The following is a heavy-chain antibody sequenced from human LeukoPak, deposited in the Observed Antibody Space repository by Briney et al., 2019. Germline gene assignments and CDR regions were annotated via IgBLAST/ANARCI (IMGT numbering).Heavy chain of an antibody. Sequence: GGSLRLSCAASGFTFNSYGMHWVRQAPGKGLEWVTFIRYDGSNKYYADSVKGRFTISRDNSKNTLYLQMNSLRAEDTAVYYCAKTYGYSSGWYQMYYFDYWGQGTLVTVSS. CDR3: AKTYGYSSGWYQMYYFDY. V-gene: IGHV3-30*02. D-gene: IGHD6-19*01. J-gene: IGHJ4*02. CDR2: IRYDGSNK. CDR1: GFTFNSYG.